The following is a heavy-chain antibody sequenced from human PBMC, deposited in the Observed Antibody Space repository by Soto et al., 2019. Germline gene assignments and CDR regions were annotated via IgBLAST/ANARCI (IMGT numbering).Heavy chain of an antibody. Sequence: SETLSLTCTVSGGSISSYYLSWIRQPAGKGLEWIGRIYTSGSTNYNPSLKSRVTMSLDTSKNQFSLKLTSVTAADTALYYCARGNCSSPNCYSFSGYYGMTSGAKGPRSPSP. CDR3: ARGNCSSPNCYSFSGYYGMTS. D-gene: IGHD2-2*01. V-gene: IGHV4-4*07. CDR2: IYTSGST. J-gene: IGHJ6*02. CDR1: GGSISSYY.